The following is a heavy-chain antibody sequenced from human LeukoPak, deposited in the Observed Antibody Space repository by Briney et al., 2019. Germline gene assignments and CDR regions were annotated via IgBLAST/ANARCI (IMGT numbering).Heavy chain of an antibody. J-gene: IGHJ4*02. CDR3: AKDIGIAGGY. Sequence: GGSLRLSCAASGFTFSSYSMNWVRQAPGKGLEWVSGISWNSGSIGYADSVKGRFTISRDNAKNSLYLQMNSLRAEDTALYYCAKDIGIAGGYWGQGTLVTVSS. D-gene: IGHD6-13*01. CDR1: GFTFSSYS. CDR2: ISWNSGSI. V-gene: IGHV3-9*01.